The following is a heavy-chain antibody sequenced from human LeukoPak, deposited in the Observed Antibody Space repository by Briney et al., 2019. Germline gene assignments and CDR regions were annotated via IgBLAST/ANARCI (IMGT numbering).Heavy chain of an antibody. CDR2: ISAYNGNT. CDR1: GYTFTSYG. J-gene: IGHJ5*02. D-gene: IGHD2-15*01. V-gene: IGHV1-18*01. CDR3: ARDLVPPYCSGGSCRPINNWFDP. Sequence: ASVKVSCKASGYTFTSYGFSRVRQAPGQGLEWMGWISAYNGNTNYAQKLQGRVTMTTDTSTSTAYMELRSLRSDDTAVYYCARDLVPPYCSGGSCRPINNWFDPWGRGTLVTVSS.